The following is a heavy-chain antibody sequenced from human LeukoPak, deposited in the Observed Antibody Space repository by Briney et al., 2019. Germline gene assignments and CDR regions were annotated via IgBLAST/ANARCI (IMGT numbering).Heavy chain of an antibody. Sequence: SETLSLTCTVSGGSISSSSYYWGWIRQPPGKGLEWIGSIYYSGSTYYNPSLKSRVTISVDTSKNQFSLKLSSVTAADTAVYYCARTALGCCSGGSCYSGGISWFDPWGQGTLVTVSS. CDR1: GGSISSSSYY. V-gene: IGHV4-39*01. CDR2: IYYSGST. J-gene: IGHJ5*02. D-gene: IGHD2-15*01. CDR3: ARTALGCCSGGSCYSGGISWFDP.